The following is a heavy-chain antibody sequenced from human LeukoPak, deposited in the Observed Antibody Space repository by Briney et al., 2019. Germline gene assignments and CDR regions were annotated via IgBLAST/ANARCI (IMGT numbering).Heavy chain of an antibody. CDR3: ARAQWFGELHYGVDV. CDR1: GGTFSSYA. Sequence: ASVKVSCKASGGTFSSYAISWVRQATGQGLEWMGWMNPNSGNTGYAQKFQGRVTMTRNTSISTAYMELSSLRSEDTAVYYCARAQWFGELHYGVDVWGQGTTVTVSS. D-gene: IGHD3-10*01. J-gene: IGHJ6*02. V-gene: IGHV1-8*02. CDR2: MNPNSGNT.